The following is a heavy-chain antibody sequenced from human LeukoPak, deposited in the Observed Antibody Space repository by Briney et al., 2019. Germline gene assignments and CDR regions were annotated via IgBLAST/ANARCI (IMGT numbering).Heavy chain of an antibody. J-gene: IGHJ4*02. V-gene: IGHV4-59*12. CDR1: GASISRYY. CDR2: FHHSGNT. Sequence: SETLSLTCNVSGASISRYYWSWIRQPPGKGLEWIGYFHHSGNTNYSPSLSSRITMSVDTSKNQFSLRLNSVTAADTAIYYCASRAAALDSGGQGTRVPFSS. D-gene: IGHD6-13*01. CDR3: ASRAAALDS.